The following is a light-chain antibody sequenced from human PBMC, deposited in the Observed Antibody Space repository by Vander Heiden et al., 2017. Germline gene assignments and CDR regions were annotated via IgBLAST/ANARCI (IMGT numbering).Light chain of an antibody. CDR1: SSDVGNYNL. V-gene: IGLV2-23*02. CDR2: DVS. CDR3: CSYAGSSSYV. J-gene: IGLJ1*01. Sequence: QSALTQPASVSGSPGQSITISCTGTSSDVGNYNLVSWYQQHPGKAPKLMIYDVSKRPSGVSNRCSGSKSGNTASLTISGLQAEDEADYYCCSYAGSSSYVFGTGTKVTVL.